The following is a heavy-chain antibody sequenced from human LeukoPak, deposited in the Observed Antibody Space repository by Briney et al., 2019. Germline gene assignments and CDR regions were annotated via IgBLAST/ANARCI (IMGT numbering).Heavy chain of an antibody. CDR1: GFTFSSYG. V-gene: IGHV3-30*18. CDR3: AKDVLRYFDWPDY. CDR2: ISYDGSNK. Sequence: GRSLRLSCAASGFTFSSYGMHWVRQAPGKGLEWEAVISYDGSNKYYADSVKGRFTISRDNSKNTLYLQMNSLRAEDTAVYYCAKDVLRYFDWPDYWGQGTLVTVSS. J-gene: IGHJ4*02. D-gene: IGHD3-9*01.